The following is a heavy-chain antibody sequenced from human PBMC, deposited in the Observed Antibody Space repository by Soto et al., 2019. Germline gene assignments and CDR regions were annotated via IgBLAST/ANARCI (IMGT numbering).Heavy chain of an antibody. CDR1: GYSFTSYW. D-gene: IGHD3-9*01. CDR3: ARRLGPARYFDWHLQHRAFDI. CDR2: IDPSDSYT. Sequence: GESLKISCNGAGYSFTSYWISWVRQMPWKGLEWMGRIDPSDSYTNYSPSFQGHVTISADKSISTAYLQWSSLKASDTAMYYCARRLGPARYFDWHLQHRAFDIWGQGTMVTVSS. V-gene: IGHV5-10-1*01. J-gene: IGHJ3*02.